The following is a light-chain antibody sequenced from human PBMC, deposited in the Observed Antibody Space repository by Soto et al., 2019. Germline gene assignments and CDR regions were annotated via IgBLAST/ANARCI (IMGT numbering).Light chain of an antibody. Sequence: DIHVTHSPSSLCASVGDRVTITCRASESIRTYVNWYQQHPGKAPKLLIFGAANLQNGVPSRFGGSGSGTDFSLSISGLQVEDFATYYCRQTHTAPYTFGQGTKV. V-gene: IGKV1-39*01. CDR1: ESIRTY. J-gene: IGKJ1*01. CDR2: GAA. CDR3: RQTHTAPYT.